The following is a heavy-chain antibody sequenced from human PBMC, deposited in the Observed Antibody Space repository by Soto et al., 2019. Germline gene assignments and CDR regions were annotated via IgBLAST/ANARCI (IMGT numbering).Heavy chain of an antibody. CDR3: AKDRWTEVGYYEL. D-gene: IGHD1-26*01. J-gene: IGHJ2*01. V-gene: IGHV3-23*01. CDR1: GFTFSSYA. Sequence: EVQLLESGGGLVQPGGSLRLSCAASGFTFSSYAMSWVRQAPGKGLEWVSAIVGSGGSTNYADSVKGRFTTSRDNSKNTLYLQMNSLRGEDTAVYYCAKDRWTEVGYYELWGRGTLVTVSS. CDR2: IVGSGGST.